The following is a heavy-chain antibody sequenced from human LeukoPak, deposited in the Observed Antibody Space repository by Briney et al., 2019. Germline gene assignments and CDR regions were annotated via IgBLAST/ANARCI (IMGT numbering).Heavy chain of an antibody. CDR1: GFTFSSYS. V-gene: IGHV3-21*04. D-gene: IGHD4-17*01. Sequence: MSGGSLRLSCAASGFTFSSYSMNWVRQAPGKGLEWVSSISSSSSYIYYADSVKGRFTMSRDNAKNSLYLQMNSLRAEDTAVYYCARDYGDYAIDYWGQGTLVSVSS. J-gene: IGHJ4*02. CDR2: ISSSSSYI. CDR3: ARDYGDYAIDY.